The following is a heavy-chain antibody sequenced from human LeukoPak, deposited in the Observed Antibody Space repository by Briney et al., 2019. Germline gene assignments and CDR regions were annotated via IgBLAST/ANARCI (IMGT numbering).Heavy chain of an antibody. D-gene: IGHD3-22*01. CDR3: AREPDYSDSKGDI. CDR1: GGSISRYY. V-gene: IGHV4-59*01. J-gene: IGHJ3*02. Sequence: SETLSLTCTVSGGSISRYYWSWIRQPPGKGLECIGYIYYSGSTSYNPSLKNRVTISVDTSKNQFSLRLNSVTAADTAVYYCAREPDYSDSKGDIWGQGTMVTVSS. CDR2: IYYSGST.